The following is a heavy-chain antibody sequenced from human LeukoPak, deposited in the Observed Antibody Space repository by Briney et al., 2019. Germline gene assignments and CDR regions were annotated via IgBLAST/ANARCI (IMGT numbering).Heavy chain of an antibody. V-gene: IGHV4-39*07. CDR1: GASVSTVTYY. J-gene: IGHJ6*03. Sequence: PSETLSLTYTVSGASVSTVTYYWAWIRQPPGKGLEWIGSIHYTGNTYYNPSLKSRVTIAVDMSKNQFSLKLSSVAATDTAVYYCARGVDFWDGYSDYYYMDVWGKGTTVTVSS. D-gene: IGHD3-3*01. CDR2: IHYTGNT. CDR3: ARGVDFWDGYSDYYYMDV.